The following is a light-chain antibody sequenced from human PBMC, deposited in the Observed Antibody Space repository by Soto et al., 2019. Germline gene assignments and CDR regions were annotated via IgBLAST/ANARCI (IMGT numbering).Light chain of an antibody. CDR3: QQYNSYLLT. CDR2: AAS. CDR1: QSISSY. Sequence: HMTQSNSSLSASVGDRVNIPCRASQSISSYLNWHQQKAGKAPKLLIHAASSLESGVPSRFSGSGSGTEFNLTISSLQTDDFATYYCQQYNSYLLTFGGGTKVDIK. V-gene: IGKV1-5*01. J-gene: IGKJ4*01.